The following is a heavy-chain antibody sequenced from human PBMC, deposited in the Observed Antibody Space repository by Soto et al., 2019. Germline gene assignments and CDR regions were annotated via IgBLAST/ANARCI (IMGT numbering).Heavy chain of an antibody. J-gene: IGHJ4*02. Sequence: ASVKVSCKASGYTFTSYGISWVRQAPGQGLEWMGWISAYNGNTNYAQKLQGRVAMTTDTSTSTAYMELRSLRSDDTAVYYCARGTEPLGYCSGGSCYPVDYWGQGTLVTVSS. CDR2: ISAYNGNT. V-gene: IGHV1-18*01. D-gene: IGHD2-15*01. CDR1: GYTFTSYG. CDR3: ARGTEPLGYCSGGSCYPVDY.